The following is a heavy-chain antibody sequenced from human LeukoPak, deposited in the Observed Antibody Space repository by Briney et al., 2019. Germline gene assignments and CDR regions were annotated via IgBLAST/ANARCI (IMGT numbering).Heavy chain of an antibody. J-gene: IGHJ3*02. CDR2: VYTSGST. V-gene: IGHV4-4*07. CDR3: ARLITGTTTAFDI. D-gene: IGHD1-7*01. Sequence: SETLSLTCSVSGGSLSGYYCTWIRQPAGKGLEWIGRVYTSGSTHYNPSLKTRLTMSVDTSKNQFSLKLSSVTAADTAVYYCARLITGTTTAFDIWGQGTMVTVSS. CDR1: GGSLSGYY.